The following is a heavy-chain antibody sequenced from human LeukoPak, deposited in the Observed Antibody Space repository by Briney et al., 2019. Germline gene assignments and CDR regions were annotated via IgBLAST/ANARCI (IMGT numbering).Heavy chain of an antibody. CDR1: GGSISSYY. CDR2: IYYSGST. CDR3: ARGRQWLVYFDY. D-gene: IGHD6-19*01. V-gene: IGHV4-59*01. Sequence: SETLSLTCTVSGGSISSYYWSWIRQPPGKGLEWIGSIYYSGSTQYNPSLKSRVSISVDTSKNQCSLKLSSVTAADTAVYYCARGRQWLVYFDYWGQGTLVTVSS. J-gene: IGHJ4*02.